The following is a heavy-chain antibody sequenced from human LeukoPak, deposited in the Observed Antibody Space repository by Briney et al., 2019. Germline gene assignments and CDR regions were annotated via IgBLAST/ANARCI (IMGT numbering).Heavy chain of an antibody. CDR1: GFTVSSNY. CDR2: IYSGGST. D-gene: IGHD3-10*01. J-gene: IGHJ4*02. Sequence: PGGSLRLSCAASGFTVSSNYMTWVRQAPGKGLEWVSLIYSGGSTYYADSVKGRFTISRDNSKNTLYLQMNSLRAEDTAIYYCALLGSGSYYNFDYWGQGTLVTVSS. CDR3: ALLGSGSYYNFDY. V-gene: IGHV3-66*01.